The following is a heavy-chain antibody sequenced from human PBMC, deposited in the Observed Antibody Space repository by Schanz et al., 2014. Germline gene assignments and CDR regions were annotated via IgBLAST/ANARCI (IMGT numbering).Heavy chain of an antibody. CDR1: GFSFTTYA. Sequence: EVQVVESGGGLVQPGGSLRLSCASSGFSFTTYAMSWVRQAPGKGLEWVSYVSRSTPDIYYADSVKGRFTMSRDNAKNSVFLQMNSLRAEDTAVYYCVRDSFFAFDYWGQGTLVTVSS. D-gene: IGHD3-3*01. CDR2: VSRSTPDI. CDR3: VRDSFFAFDY. J-gene: IGHJ4*02. V-gene: IGHV3-48*01.